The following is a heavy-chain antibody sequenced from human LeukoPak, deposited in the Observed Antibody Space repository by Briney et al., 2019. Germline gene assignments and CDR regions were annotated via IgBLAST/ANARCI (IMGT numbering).Heavy chain of an antibody. J-gene: IGHJ4*02. Sequence: GGSLRLSCAASGFTFSSYSMNWVRQAPGKGLEYVSAISSNGGSTYYADSVKGRFTISRDNSKNTLYLQMSSLRAEDTAVYYCVKDLASSGGGGYWGQGTLVTVSS. D-gene: IGHD6-19*01. V-gene: IGHV3-64D*06. CDR1: GFTFSSYS. CDR3: VKDLASSGGGGY. CDR2: ISSNGGST.